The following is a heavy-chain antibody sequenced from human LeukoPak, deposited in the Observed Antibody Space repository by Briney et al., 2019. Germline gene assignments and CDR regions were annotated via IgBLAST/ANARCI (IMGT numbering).Heavy chain of an antibody. D-gene: IGHD3-10*01. Sequence: GGSLRLSCAASGFAFSSYVISWVRQAPGKGLEWVSTISGSGGNTYYADSVKGRFTISRDNSEITLYLQMNSLRAEDTAVYYCASGELLLFTYWGQGTLVTVSS. CDR1: GFAFSSYV. CDR2: ISGSGGNT. J-gene: IGHJ4*02. CDR3: ASGELLLFTY. V-gene: IGHV3-23*01.